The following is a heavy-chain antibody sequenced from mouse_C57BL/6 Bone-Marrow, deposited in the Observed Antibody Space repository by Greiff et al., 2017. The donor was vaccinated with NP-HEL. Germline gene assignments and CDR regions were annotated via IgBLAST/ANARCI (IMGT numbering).Heavy chain of an antibody. CDR2: IYPSDSET. J-gene: IGHJ3*01. V-gene: IGHV1-61*01. CDR3: ASYGNYEGWFAY. CDR1: GYTFTSYW. D-gene: IGHD2-1*01. Sequence: QVHVKQPGAELVRPGSSVKLSCKASGYTFTSYWMDWVKQRPGQGLEWIGNIYPSDSETHYNQKFKDKATLTVDKSSSTAYMQLSSLTSEDSAVYYCASYGNYEGWFAYWGQGTLVTVSA.